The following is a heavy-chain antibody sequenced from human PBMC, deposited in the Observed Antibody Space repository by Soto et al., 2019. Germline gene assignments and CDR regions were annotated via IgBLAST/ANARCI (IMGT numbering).Heavy chain of an antibody. V-gene: IGHV3-21*01. CDR3: AREDYAGASPRFDY. D-gene: IGHD4-17*01. J-gene: IGHJ4*02. CDR1: GFIFSSYT. Sequence: EVQLVESGGGLVKPGGSLRLSCAASGFIFSSYTMTWVRQAPGKGLEWVSSISSSSSNIEYADSVKGRFSVSRDNANNSLCLQINSRRAEATAVYYCAREDYAGASPRFDYWGLGALVTVSS. CDR2: ISSSSSNI.